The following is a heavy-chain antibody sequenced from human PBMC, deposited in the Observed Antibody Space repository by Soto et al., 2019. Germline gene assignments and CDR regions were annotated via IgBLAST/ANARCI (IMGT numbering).Heavy chain of an antibody. CDR3: ASPGSPAPLNSNSYYYYVMDF. J-gene: IGHJ6*02. CDR2: IIPIFGTA. D-gene: IGHD3-10*01. CDR1: GGTFSRYA. V-gene: IGHV1-69*13. Sequence: SVKVSCKASGGTFSRYAISWVRQAPGQGLEWMGGIIPIFGTANYAQKFQGRVTITADESTSTAYMELSSLRSEDTAVYYCASPGSPAPLNSNSYYYYVMDFWGQGSSVIVSS.